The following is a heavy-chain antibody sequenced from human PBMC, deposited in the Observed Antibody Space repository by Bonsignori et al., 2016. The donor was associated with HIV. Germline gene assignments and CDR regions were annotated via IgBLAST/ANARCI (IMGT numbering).Heavy chain of an antibody. CDR2: IYHSGST. Sequence: QVQLQESGPGLVKPSETLSLTCAVSGYSISSGYYWGWIRQPPGKGLEWIGSIYHSGSTYYNPSLKSRVTISVDTSKNQFSLKLSSVTAADTAVYYCARGQYSSSSWFDPWGQGTLVTVSS. V-gene: IGHV4-38-2*01. CDR3: ARGQYSSSSWFDP. D-gene: IGHD6-6*01. CDR1: GYSISSGYY. J-gene: IGHJ5*02.